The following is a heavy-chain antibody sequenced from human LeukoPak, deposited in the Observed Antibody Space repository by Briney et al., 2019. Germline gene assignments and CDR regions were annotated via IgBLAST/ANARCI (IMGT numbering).Heavy chain of an antibody. CDR2: IWYGGSQR. D-gene: IGHD1-14*01. CDR1: GFIFSTYG. J-gene: IGHJ4*02. Sequence: GGSLRLSCVASGFIFSTYGLHWVRQSPGRGLEWVAVIWYGGSQRYYADSVKGRFTISRDDSQNTIYLQMDSLRAEDTAVYYCATSSPRNYFDHWGQGTLVTVS. CDR3: ATSSPRNYFDH. V-gene: IGHV3-33*01.